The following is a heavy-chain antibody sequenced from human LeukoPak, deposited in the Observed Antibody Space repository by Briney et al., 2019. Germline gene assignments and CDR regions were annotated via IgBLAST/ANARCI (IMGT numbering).Heavy chain of an antibody. V-gene: IGHV3-30*18. CDR3: AKGYCGSPSCYLEY. CDR2: ISYDGSNK. CDR1: GFTFSSYG. J-gene: IGHJ4*02. Sequence: PGGSLRLSCAASGFTFSSYGMHWVRQAPGKGLEWVAVISYDGSNKYYADSVKGRFTISRDNSKNTLYLQMNSPRAEDTAVYHCAKGYCGSPSCYLEYWGQGTLVTVSS. D-gene: IGHD2-2*01.